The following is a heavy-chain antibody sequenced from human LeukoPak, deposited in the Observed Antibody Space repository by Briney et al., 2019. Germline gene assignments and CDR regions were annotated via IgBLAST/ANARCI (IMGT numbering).Heavy chain of an antibody. CDR3: ARGSNLGFEP. CDR1: EFTFSAYT. D-gene: IGHD5-24*01. CDR2: ISSNGGKT. V-gene: IGHV3-64D*09. J-gene: IGHJ5*02. Sequence: GGSLRLSCSVSEFTFSAYTMHWVRQAPGRGLQYVSSISSNGGKTYYADSVKGRFTISRDNSKNTLYLQMSSLRLEDTAVYFCARGSNLGFEPWGQGTLVTVSS.